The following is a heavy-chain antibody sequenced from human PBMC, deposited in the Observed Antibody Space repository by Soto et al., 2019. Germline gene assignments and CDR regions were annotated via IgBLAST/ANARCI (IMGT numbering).Heavy chain of an antibody. J-gene: IGHJ6*02. CDR2: IYYSGST. D-gene: IGHD5-12*01. V-gene: IGHV4-59*01. Sequence: SETLSLTCTVSGGSISSNYWSWIRQPPGKGLEWIGNIYYSGSTNYNPSLKSRVTISVDTSKNQFSLKLSSVAAADTAVYYCAREGYGGGYYYYYGMDVWGQGTTVTVSS. CDR3: AREGYGGGYYYYYGMDV. CDR1: GGSISSNY.